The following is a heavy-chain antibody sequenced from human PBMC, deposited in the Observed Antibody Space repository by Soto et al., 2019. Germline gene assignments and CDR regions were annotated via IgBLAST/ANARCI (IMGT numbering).Heavy chain of an antibody. Sequence: ASVKVSCKASGYTFTSYYMHWVRQAPGQGLEWMGIINPSGGSTSYAQKFQGRVTMTRDTSTSTVYMELSSLRSEDTAVYYCARDTGTGDYKWAFDIWGQGTMVTVSS. CDR1: GYTFTSYY. V-gene: IGHV1-46*01. CDR2: INPSGGST. CDR3: ARDTGTGDYKWAFDI. D-gene: IGHD7-27*01. J-gene: IGHJ3*02.